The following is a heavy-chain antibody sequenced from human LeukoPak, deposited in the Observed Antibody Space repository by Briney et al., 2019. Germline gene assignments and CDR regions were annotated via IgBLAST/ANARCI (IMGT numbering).Heavy chain of an antibody. V-gene: IGHV1-2*02. Sequence: ASVKVSCKASGYSFIGYYIHWVRRAPGQGLEWMGWINPNSGGANYAQKFQGRVTMTRDTSISTGYMELTRLRSDDTAMYYCAKSTNWGSISDGFDIWGQGTMVTVAS. D-gene: IGHD7-27*01. CDR3: AKSTNWGSISDGFDI. CDR1: GYSFIGYY. CDR2: INPNSGGA. J-gene: IGHJ3*02.